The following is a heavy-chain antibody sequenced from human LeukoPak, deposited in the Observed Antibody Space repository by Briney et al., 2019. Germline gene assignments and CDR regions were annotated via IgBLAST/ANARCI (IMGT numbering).Heavy chain of an antibody. J-gene: IGHJ4*02. V-gene: IGHV1-69*13. CDR3: AREGGIVGATIIN. D-gene: IGHD1-26*01. CDR2: IIPIFGTA. Sequence: SVKVSCKASGGTFSSYAISWVRQAPGQGLEWMGGIIPIFGTANYAQKFQGRVTITAGESTSTAYMELSSLRSEDTAVYYCAREGGIVGATIINWGQGTLVTVSS. CDR1: GGTFSSYA.